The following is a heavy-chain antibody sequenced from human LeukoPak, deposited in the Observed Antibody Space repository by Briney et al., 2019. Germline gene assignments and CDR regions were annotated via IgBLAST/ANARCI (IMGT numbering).Heavy chain of an antibody. Sequence: SETLSLTCTVSGGSISSHYWSWIRQPPGKGLEWIGYMYDSVNTKDNPSLESRITLSADTSKNQFSLRLSSVTAADTAVYYCARLVGLSTTASYWGQGTLVIVSS. V-gene: IGHV4-59*11. CDR1: GGSISSHY. D-gene: IGHD5/OR15-5a*01. CDR3: ARLVGLSTTASY. CDR2: MYDSVNT. J-gene: IGHJ4*02.